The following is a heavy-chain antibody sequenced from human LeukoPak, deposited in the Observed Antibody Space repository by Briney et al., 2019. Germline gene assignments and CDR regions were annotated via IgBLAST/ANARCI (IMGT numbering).Heavy chain of an antibody. D-gene: IGHD1-26*01. CDR2: INPNSGGT. Sequence: ASVKVSCKASGYTFTGYYMRWVRQAPGQGLEWMGWINPNSGGTNYAQKFQGRVTMTRDTSISTAYMELSRLRFDDTAVYYCASQVGAPGWFDPWGQGTLVTVSS. J-gene: IGHJ5*02. CDR3: ASQVGAPGWFDP. V-gene: IGHV1-2*02. CDR1: GYTFTGYY.